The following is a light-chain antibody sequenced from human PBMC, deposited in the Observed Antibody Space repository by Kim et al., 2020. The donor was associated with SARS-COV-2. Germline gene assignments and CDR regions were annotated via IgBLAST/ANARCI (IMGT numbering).Light chain of an antibody. CDR2: EVT. CDR3: SSYAGSKSTV. J-gene: IGLJ1*01. CDR1: SSDVGGYNS. Sequence: GQSVPISCTGTSSDVGGYNSVSWYQQHPGKAPKLMIYEVTKRPSGVPDRFSGSKSGNTASLTVSGLQAEDEADYYCSSYAGSKSTVFGTGTKVTVL. V-gene: IGLV2-8*01.